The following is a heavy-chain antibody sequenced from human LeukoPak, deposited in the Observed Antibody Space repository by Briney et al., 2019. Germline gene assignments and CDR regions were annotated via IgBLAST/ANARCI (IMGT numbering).Heavy chain of an antibody. J-gene: IGHJ3*02. CDR2: IYSGGST. CDR3: ARWSSGSAFDI. D-gene: IGHD3-22*01. CDR1: GFTVSSNY. Sequence: AGGSLRLSCAASGFTVSSNYMSWVRQAPGKGLEWVSVIYSGGSTYYADSVKGRFTISRDNSKNTLYLQMNSLRAEDTAVYYCARWSSGSAFDIWGQGTMVTVSS. V-gene: IGHV3-53*01.